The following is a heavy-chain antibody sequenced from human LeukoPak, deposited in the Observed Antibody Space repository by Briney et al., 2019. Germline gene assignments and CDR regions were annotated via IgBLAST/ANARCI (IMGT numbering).Heavy chain of an antibody. CDR1: GFTFSSYA. J-gene: IGHJ4*02. D-gene: IGHD3-22*01. CDR3: AKPYSREGWLLPLYY. V-gene: IGHV3-23*01. CDR2: ISAGGST. Sequence: GGSLRLSCAASGFTFSSYAMSWVRQAPGKGLEWVSGISAGGSTNYADSVKGRFTISRDNSKNTLCLQMNSLRAEDTAVYYCAKPYSREGWLLPLYYWGQGTLVTVSS.